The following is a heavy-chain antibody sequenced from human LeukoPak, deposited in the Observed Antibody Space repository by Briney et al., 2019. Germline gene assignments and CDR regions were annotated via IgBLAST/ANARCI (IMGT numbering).Heavy chain of an antibody. CDR3: ARIPYSSSWYGDY. CDR2: IYYSGST. Sequence: SETLSLTCTVSGGSISSGAYYWSWIRQPPGKGLEWIGYIYYSGSTNYNPSLKSRVTISVDTSKNQFSLKLSSVTAADTAVYYCARIPYSSSWYGDYWGQGTLVTVSS. J-gene: IGHJ4*02. V-gene: IGHV4-61*08. D-gene: IGHD6-13*01. CDR1: GGSISSGAYY.